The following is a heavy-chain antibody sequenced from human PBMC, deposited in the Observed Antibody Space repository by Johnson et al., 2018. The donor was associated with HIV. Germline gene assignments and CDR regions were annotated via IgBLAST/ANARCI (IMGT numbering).Heavy chain of an antibody. CDR2: ITGSSGST. CDR3: ARDFESAAGI. J-gene: IGHJ3*02. CDR1: GFTLNSYG. D-gene: IGHD6-13*01. Sequence: QVQLVESGGGVVQPGRSLTLSCAASGFTLNSYGMHWVRQAPGKGLEWISTITGSSGSTYYADSVKGRFTISRDNSKNTLYLQMNSLRAEDTAVYYCARDFESAAGIWGKGTMVTVSS. V-gene: IGHV3-NL1*01.